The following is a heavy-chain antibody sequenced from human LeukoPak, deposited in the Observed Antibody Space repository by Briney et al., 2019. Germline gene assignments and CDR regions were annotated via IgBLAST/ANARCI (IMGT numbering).Heavy chain of an antibody. CDR2: IYHSGST. CDR3: AREVTGYCSGGSCLRESYYFDY. J-gene: IGHJ4*02. Sequence: SETLSLTCAVSGGSISSGGYSWSWIRQPPGKGLEWIGYIYHSGSTYYNPSLKSRVTISVDRSKNQFSLKLSSVTAADTAVYYCAREVTGYCSGGSCLRESYYFDYWGQGALVTVSS. CDR1: GGSISSGGYS. D-gene: IGHD2-15*01. V-gene: IGHV4-30-2*01.